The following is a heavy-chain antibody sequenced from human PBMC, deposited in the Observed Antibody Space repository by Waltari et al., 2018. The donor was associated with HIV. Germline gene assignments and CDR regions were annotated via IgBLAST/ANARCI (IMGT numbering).Heavy chain of an antibody. Sequence: QVQPQESGPGLVKPSETLSLTCTVSGGSISSYYWSWIREPGGKGLEWIGRIYTSGSTNYNPSLKSRVTMSVDTSKNQFSLKLSSVTAADTAVYYCARTPGELSTSPGGMDVWGQGTTVTVSS. V-gene: IGHV4-4*07. CDR1: GGSISSYY. CDR3: ARTPGELSTSPGGMDV. CDR2: IYTSGST. J-gene: IGHJ6*02. D-gene: IGHD2-2*01.